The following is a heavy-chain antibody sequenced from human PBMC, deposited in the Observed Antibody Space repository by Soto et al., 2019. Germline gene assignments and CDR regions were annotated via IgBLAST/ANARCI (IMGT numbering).Heavy chain of an antibody. J-gene: IGHJ4*02. V-gene: IGHV1-24*01. D-gene: IGHD3-16*02. Sequence: ASVKVSCKVSGYTLTELSMHWVRQAPGKGLEWMGGFDPEDGETIYAQKFQGRVTISVDTSKNQFSLKLSSVTAADTVVYYCARGDYVWGSYRYTAAVDYWGQGTLVTVSS. CDR3: ARGDYVWGSYRYTAAVDY. CDR2: FDPEDGET. CDR1: GYTLTELS.